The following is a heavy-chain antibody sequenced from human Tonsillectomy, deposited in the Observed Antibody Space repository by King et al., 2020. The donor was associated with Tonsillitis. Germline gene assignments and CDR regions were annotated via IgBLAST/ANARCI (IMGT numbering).Heavy chain of an antibody. J-gene: IGHJ5*02. V-gene: IGHV1-2*02. CDR3: AREVFRGYNHFGGVDSGFDP. CDR2: INPNSGGT. Sequence: QLVQSGAEVKKPGASVKVSCKASGYTFTGYYMHWVRQAPGQGLEWMGWINPNSGGTNYAQKFQGRVTMTRDTSISTAYMELSRLRSNDTAVYYCAREVFRGYNHFGGVDSGFDPWGQGTLVTVSS. D-gene: IGHD5-24*01. CDR1: GYTFTGYY.